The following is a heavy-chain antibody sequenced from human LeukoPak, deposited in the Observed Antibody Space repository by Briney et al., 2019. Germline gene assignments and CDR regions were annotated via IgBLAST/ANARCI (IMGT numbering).Heavy chain of an antibody. V-gene: IGHV1-69*05. D-gene: IGHD2-8*01. J-gene: IGHJ4*02. CDR1: GGTFSSYA. CDR3: ASPRVYELRRFDY. Sequence: SVKVSCKASGGTFSSYAISWVRQAPGQGLEWMGGIIPIFGTANYAQKFQGRVTITTDESTSTAYMELSSLRSEDTAVYYCASPRVYELRRFDYWGQGTLVTVSS. CDR2: IIPIFGTA.